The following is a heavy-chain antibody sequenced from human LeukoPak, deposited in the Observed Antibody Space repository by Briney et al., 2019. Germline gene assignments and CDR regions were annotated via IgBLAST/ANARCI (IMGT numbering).Heavy chain of an antibody. Sequence: GGSLRLSCSVSGFTFSTYVMHWVRQAPGKGLEYVSAISSNGDNTYYADSVKGRFTISRDNSKNTLYLQMNSLRAEDTAMYYCASLWATGSFTEYWDQGTLVTVSS. V-gene: IGHV3-64*04. D-gene: IGHD3-9*01. J-gene: IGHJ4*02. CDR3: ASLWATGSFTEY. CDR1: GFTFSTYV. CDR2: ISSNGDNT.